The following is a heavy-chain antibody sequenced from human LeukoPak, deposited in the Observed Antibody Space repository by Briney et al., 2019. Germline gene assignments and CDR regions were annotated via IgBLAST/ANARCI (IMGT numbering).Heavy chain of an antibody. CDR1: GGSISSSSYY. J-gene: IGHJ4*02. Sequence: SETLSLTCTVSGGSISSSSYYWGWIRQPPGKGLEWIGSIYYSGSTYYNPSLKSRVTISVDTSKNQFSLKLSSVTAADTAVYYCARGGTAMVPLDYWGQGTLVTVSS. V-gene: IGHV4-39*07. CDR2: IYYSGST. CDR3: ARGGTAMVPLDY. D-gene: IGHD5-18*01.